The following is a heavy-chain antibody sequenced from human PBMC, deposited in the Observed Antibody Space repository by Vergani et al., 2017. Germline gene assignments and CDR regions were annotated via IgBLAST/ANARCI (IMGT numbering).Heavy chain of an antibody. J-gene: IGHJ1*01. CDR3: ARVFVVYDFWSGYYRPEYFQH. D-gene: IGHD3-3*01. CDR2: ISGSGGST. Sequence: EVQLLESGGGLVQPGGSLRLSCAASGFTFSSYAMSWVRQAPGKGLEWVSAISGSGGSTYYADSVKGRFTISRDNSKNTLYLQMNSLRAEDTAVYYCARVFVVYDFWSGYYRPEYFQHWGQGTLVTVSS. V-gene: IGHV3-23*01. CDR1: GFTFSSYA.